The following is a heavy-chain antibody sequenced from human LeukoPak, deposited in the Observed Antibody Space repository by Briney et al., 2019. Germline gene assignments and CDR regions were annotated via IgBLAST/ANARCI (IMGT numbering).Heavy chain of an antibody. Sequence: TGGSLRLSCEGSGFTFSRHSMNWVRQTPGKGLEWVSYISGSSGTIHYADSVKGRFTSSRDNAKNSLFLQMNNLRAEDTAIYYCVRDQEAFCEGACVCAIDIWGQGTLVTVS. CDR2: ISGSSGTI. D-gene: IGHD2-21*02. CDR3: VRDQEAFCEGACVCAIDI. V-gene: IGHV3-48*04. CDR1: GFTFSRHS. J-gene: IGHJ3*02.